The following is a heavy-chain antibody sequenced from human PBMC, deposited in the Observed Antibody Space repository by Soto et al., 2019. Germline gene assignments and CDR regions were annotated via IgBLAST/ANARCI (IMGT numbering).Heavy chain of an antibody. Sequence: SETLSLTGAVSGASIGTNNCWSWVRQPPGKGLEWIGEVYHSVTTNCNPSLKSRVTISIDKSKNQFSLTLTSMTAADTALYYCAVTGRGDFDYWSQGTLVTVSS. CDR3: AVTGRGDFDY. CDR2: VYHSVTT. D-gene: IGHD4-4*01. J-gene: IGHJ4*02. CDR1: GASIGTNNC. V-gene: IGHV4-4*02.